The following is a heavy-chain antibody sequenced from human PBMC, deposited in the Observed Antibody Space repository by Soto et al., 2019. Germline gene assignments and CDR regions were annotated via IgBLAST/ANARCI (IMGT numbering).Heavy chain of an antibody. J-gene: IGHJ3*01. CDR1: GFTFSTYS. Sequence: PGGSLRLSCAASGFTFSTYSMNWVRQAPGKGLEWVSYISGSSSTRYYADSVKGRFTVSRDNAKNSLYLQVNSLRAEDTAVYYCARAYSSSSGRDAFDVWGQGTMVTVSS. D-gene: IGHD6-6*01. CDR2: ISGSSSTR. V-gene: IGHV3-48*01. CDR3: ARAYSSSSGRDAFDV.